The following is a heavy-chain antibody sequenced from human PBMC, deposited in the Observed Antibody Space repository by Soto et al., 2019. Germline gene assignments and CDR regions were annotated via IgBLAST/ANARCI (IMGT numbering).Heavy chain of an antibody. J-gene: IGHJ4*02. Sequence: SLTCTVSGGSISSGDYYWSWIRQPPGKGLEWIGYIYYSGSTYYNPSLKSRVTISVDTSKNQFSLKLSSVTAADTAVYYCARLLYYYDSSGYSDYWGQGTLVTVS. CDR2: IYYSGST. D-gene: IGHD3-22*01. CDR1: GGSISSGDYY. V-gene: IGHV4-30-4*01. CDR3: ARLLYYYDSSGYSDY.